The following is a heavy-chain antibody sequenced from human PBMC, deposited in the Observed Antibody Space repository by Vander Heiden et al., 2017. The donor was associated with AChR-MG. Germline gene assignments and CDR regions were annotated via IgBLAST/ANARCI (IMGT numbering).Heavy chain of an antibody. J-gene: IGHJ4*02. V-gene: IGHV1-69*06. CDR3: ARDESLGEWLALDY. CDR2: IIPIFGTA. Sequence: EVKKPGSSVKVSCKAAGGTFSSYAISWVRQAPGQGLEWMGGIIPIFGTANYAQKFQGRVTITADKSTSTAYMELSSLRSEDTAVYYCARDESLGEWLALDYWGQGTLVTVSS. CDR1: GGTFSSYA. D-gene: IGHD6-19*01.